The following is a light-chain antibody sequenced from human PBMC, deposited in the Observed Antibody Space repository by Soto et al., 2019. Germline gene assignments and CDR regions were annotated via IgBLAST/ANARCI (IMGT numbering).Light chain of an antibody. CDR3: QQYGGSPWT. J-gene: IGKJ1*01. CDR1: QSIANNY. CDR2: DAS. Sequence: EVALTQSPGTLSLSPGARATLSCRASQSIANNYLTWYQQKPGQAPRVLIYDASTRAAGIPDRFSGSGSGTDFTLIISRLEPEDSAVYYCQQYGGSPWTFDQGTKVEI. V-gene: IGKV3-20*01.